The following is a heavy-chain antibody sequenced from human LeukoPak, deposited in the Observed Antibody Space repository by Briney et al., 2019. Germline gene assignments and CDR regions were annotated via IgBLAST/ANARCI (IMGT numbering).Heavy chain of an antibody. CDR1: GHTFTRYG. CDR2: ISGYNGNT. CDR3: ARDCSGGSCHFDY. V-gene: IGHV1-18*04. J-gene: IGHJ4*02. Sequence: ASVMVSCKTSGHTFTRYGISWVRQAPGQGLEWMGWISGYNGNTNYAQKFQGRVNMTTDTSTSTAYMELRSLRSDDTAVYYCARDCSGGSCHFDYWGQGTLVTVPS. D-gene: IGHD2-15*01.